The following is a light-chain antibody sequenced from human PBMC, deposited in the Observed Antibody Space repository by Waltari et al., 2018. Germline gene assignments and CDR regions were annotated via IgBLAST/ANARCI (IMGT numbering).Light chain of an antibody. V-gene: IGLV2-8*01. CDR2: EVS. CDR1: SSDVGGYNY. J-gene: IGLJ3*02. CDR3: SSYAGSDNWV. Sequence: QSVLTQPPSASGSPGQSVTISCTGTSSDVGGYNYVSWYQQHPGKAPKFMIHEVSTRKSGVPDRFSGSKAGNTDFLTVSGLQADDEAVYFCSSYAGSDNWVFGGVTKLTVL.